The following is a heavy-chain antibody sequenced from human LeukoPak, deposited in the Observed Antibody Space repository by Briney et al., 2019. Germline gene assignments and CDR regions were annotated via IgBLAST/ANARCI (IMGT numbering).Heavy chain of an antibody. CDR2: ISGSGGST. Sequence: PGGSLRLSCAASGFTFSTYAMSWVRQAPGKGLEWVSGISGSGGSTFYADSVKGRFTISRDNSKNTLSLQMNSLRAEDTAVYYCAKNRYGDYASDYWGQGTLVTVSS. J-gene: IGHJ4*02. D-gene: IGHD4-17*01. CDR3: AKNRYGDYASDY. V-gene: IGHV3-23*01. CDR1: GFTFSTYA.